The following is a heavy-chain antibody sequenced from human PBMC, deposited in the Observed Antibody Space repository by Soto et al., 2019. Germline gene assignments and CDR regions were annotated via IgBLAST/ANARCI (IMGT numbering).Heavy chain of an antibody. CDR1: GYTFTGYY. V-gene: IGHV1-2*04. J-gene: IGHJ3*02. CDR3: ETTLGYCSSTSCYAAFDI. CDR2: INPNSGGT. Sequence: ASVKVSCKASGYTFTGYYMHWVRQAPGQGLEWMGWINPNSGGTNYAQKFQGWVTMTRDTSISTAYMELSRLRSDDTAVYYCETTLGYCSSTSCYAAFDIWGQGTMVTVSS. D-gene: IGHD2-2*01.